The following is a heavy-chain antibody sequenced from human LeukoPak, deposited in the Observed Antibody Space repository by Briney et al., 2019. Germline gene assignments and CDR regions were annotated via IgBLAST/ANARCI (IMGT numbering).Heavy chain of an antibody. D-gene: IGHD1-1*01. V-gene: IGHV4-59*01. Sequence: SETLSLTCTVSGDSISNYFWTWIRQPPGKGLEWIGYIYNSVNTNYNPSLKSRVTISVDTSKNQFSLKLNSVTAADTAVYYCARGWNPGSNWLDPWGQGTLVTVSS. J-gene: IGHJ5*02. CDR1: GDSISNYF. CDR3: ARGWNPGSNWLDP. CDR2: IYNSVNT.